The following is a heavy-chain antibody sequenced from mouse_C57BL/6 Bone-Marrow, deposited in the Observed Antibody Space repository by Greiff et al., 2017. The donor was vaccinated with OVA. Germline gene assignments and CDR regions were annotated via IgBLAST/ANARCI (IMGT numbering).Heavy chain of an antibody. CDR2: ISYSGST. CDR3: ARSQNYYGSSFDY. Sequence: DVKLQESGPGLAKPSQTLSLTCSVTGYSITSDYWNWIRKFPGNKLEYMGYISYSGSTYYNPSLKSRISITRDTSKNQYYLQLNSVTTEDTATYYGARSQNYYGSSFDYWGQGTTLTVSS. J-gene: IGHJ2*01. D-gene: IGHD1-1*01. CDR1: GYSITSDY. V-gene: IGHV3-8*01.